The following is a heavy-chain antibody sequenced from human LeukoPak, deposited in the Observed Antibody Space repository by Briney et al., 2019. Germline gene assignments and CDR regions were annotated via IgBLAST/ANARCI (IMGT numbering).Heavy chain of an antibody. Sequence: GGSLRLSCATSGCSFINSGMTWVRQAPGKGQEWVSDISGTVRGERTYYADSVKGRFTISRDNSKNTLYLQMNGLRADDTAVYYCLCYYASATFYWGQGTLVTVSS. CDR2: ISGTVRGERT. J-gene: IGHJ4*02. D-gene: IGHD3-10*01. CDR3: LCYYASATFY. V-gene: IGHV3-23*01. CDR1: GCSFINSG.